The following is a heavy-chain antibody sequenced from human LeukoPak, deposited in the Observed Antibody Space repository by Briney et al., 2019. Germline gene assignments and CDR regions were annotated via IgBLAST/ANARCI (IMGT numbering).Heavy chain of an antibody. CDR3: ARVRYSSGWYYFDY. Sequence: SETLSLTCTVSGGSISSYYWSWIRQPPGKGLEWIGYIYYSGSTNYNPSLKSRVTMSVDTSKNQFSLKLSSVTAADTAVYYCARVRYSSGWYYFDYWGQGTLVTVSS. V-gene: IGHV4-59*01. CDR2: IYYSGST. CDR1: GGSISSYY. J-gene: IGHJ4*02. D-gene: IGHD6-19*01.